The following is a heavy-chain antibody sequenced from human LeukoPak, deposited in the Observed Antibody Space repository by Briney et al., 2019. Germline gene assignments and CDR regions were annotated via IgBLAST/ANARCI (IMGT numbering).Heavy chain of an antibody. Sequence: GGSLRLSCAAYGFTVRSIYMTWVRQAPGKGLEWVSSFYSGGSLYYADSVKGRFIISRDSSTDTLYLQMNSLRVEDTAVYFCARDRGYGYGFFDYWGQGTLVTVSS. V-gene: IGHV3-53*01. J-gene: IGHJ4*02. CDR3: ARDRGYGYGFFDY. D-gene: IGHD5-18*01. CDR1: GFTVRSIY. CDR2: FYSGGSL.